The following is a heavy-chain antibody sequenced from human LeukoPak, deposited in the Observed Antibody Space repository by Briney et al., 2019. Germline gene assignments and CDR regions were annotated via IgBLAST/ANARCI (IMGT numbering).Heavy chain of an antibody. CDR2: INHSGST. CDR3: ARHPMYSSSPGRDDVFDI. J-gene: IGHJ3*02. CDR1: GGSFSGYY. V-gene: IGHV4-34*01. Sequence: SETLSLTCAVYGGSFSGYYWSWIRQPPGKGLEWIGEINHSGSTNYNPSLKSRVTISVDTSKNQFSLKLSSVTAADTAVYYCARHPMYSSSPGRDDVFDIWGQGTMVTVSS. D-gene: IGHD6-6*01.